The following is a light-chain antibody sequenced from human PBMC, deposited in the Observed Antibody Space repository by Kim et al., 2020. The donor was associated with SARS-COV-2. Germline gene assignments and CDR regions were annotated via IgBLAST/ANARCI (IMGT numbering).Light chain of an antibody. CDR2: DAS. Sequence: ASVGDRFTITCRASQGISNYLAWYLQKPGKVPRLLIYDASTLQSGVPSRFSGSGSGTDFTLTISSLQPEDVATYYCQKYIGAPRTFGQGTKVDIK. CDR1: QGISNY. J-gene: IGKJ1*01. V-gene: IGKV1-27*01. CDR3: QKYIGAPRT.